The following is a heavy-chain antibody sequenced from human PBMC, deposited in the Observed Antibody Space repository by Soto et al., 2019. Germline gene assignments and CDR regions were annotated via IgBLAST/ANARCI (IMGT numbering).Heavy chain of an antibody. D-gene: IGHD3-22*01. CDR3: ARVLGGYPNFDF. V-gene: IGHV3-30-3*01. Sequence: QVQLVESGGGVVQPGRSLRLSCAASGFTVSSYGLHWVRQAPGKGLEWLAFISYDGSDKFYAESVKGRFTIARDSSKNTLYLQINSLRAEDTAVYYCARVLGGYPNFDFWVQGTLVTVSS. J-gene: IGHJ4*02. CDR2: ISYDGSDK. CDR1: GFTVSSYG.